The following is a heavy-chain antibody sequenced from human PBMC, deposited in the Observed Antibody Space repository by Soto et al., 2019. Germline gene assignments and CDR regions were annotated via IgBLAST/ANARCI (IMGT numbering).Heavy chain of an antibody. CDR1: GGTFSSYA. CDR2: IIPIFGTA. Sequence: QVQLVQSGAEVKKPGSSVKVSCKASGGTFSSYAISWVRQAPGQGLEWMGGIIPIFGTANYAQKFQGRVTSTADESTSTAYMELSSLRSEDTAVYYCARGVRSGCYHNDAFDIWGQGTMVTVSS. V-gene: IGHV1-69*01. CDR3: ARGVRSGCYHNDAFDI. D-gene: IGHD3-10*01. J-gene: IGHJ3*02.